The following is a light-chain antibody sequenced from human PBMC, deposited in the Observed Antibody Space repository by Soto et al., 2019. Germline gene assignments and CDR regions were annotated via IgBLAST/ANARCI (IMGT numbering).Light chain of an antibody. CDR1: ISDVGAYIC. Sequence: QSSLTQPASVSGSPGQSITISGTGTISDVGAYICVSGYQQHPGKAPKLMIYDIINRPSGVSNRFSGSKSGNTASLNISGLQAEDEADYYCVSFTNSRSYVFGTGTKVTVL. V-gene: IGLV2-14*03. CDR2: DII. J-gene: IGLJ1*01. CDR3: VSFTNSRSYV.